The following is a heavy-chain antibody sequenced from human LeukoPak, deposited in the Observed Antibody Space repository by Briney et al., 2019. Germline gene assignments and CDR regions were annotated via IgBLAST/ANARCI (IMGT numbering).Heavy chain of an antibody. CDR2: VSNNGNT. CDR3: SKSAMAGPFAY. V-gene: IGHV4-61*02. Sequence: SETLSLTCSVSGGSITSGSFYWSWIRQPAGKRLEWIGRVSNNGNTNYNPSLKSRVTISVDTSKNQFFLTLTSVTAADTALYYCSKSAMAGPFAYWGQGSLVTVSS. J-gene: IGHJ4*02. CDR1: GGSITSGSFY. D-gene: IGHD6-19*01.